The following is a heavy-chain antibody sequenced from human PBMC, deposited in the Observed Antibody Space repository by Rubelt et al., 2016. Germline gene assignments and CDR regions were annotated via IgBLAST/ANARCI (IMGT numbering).Heavy chain of an antibody. CDR1: GDSISSSSSY. CDR3: ARPLGFNYYNGMDV. Sequence: QLQLQESGPELVKPSETLSLTCTVSGDSISSSSSYWGWIRQPPGKGLEWIGEINHSGSTNYNPSLKSRVTISVDTSKNQYSPKLSSVTAADTAVYYCARPLGFNYYNGMDVWGQGTTVTVSS. V-gene: IGHV4-39*07. J-gene: IGHJ6*02. CDR2: INHSGST.